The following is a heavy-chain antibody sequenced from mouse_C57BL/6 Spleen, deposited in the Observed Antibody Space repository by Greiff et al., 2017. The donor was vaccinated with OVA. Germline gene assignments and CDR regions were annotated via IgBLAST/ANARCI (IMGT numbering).Heavy chain of an antibody. CDR3: ARGEGAFDY. V-gene: IGHV1-72*01. CDR2: IDPNSGGT. J-gene: IGHJ2*01. Sequence: QVHVKQSGAELVKPGASVKLSCKASGYTFTSYWMHWVKQRPGRGLEWIGRIDPNSGGTKYNEKFKSKATLTVDKPSSTAYMRLSSLTSEDSAVYNCARGEGAFDYWGQGTTLTVSS. CDR1: GYTFTSYW.